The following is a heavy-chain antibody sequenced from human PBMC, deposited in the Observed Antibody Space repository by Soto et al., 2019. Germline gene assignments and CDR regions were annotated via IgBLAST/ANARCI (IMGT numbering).Heavy chain of an antibody. V-gene: IGHV3-74*01. D-gene: IGHD2-2*01. CDR3: ARAKIVPAATPLYGMDV. CDR2: INSDGSST. Sequence: EVQLVESGGGLVQPGGSLRLSCAASGFTFSSYWMHWVRQAPGKGLVWVSRINSDGSSTSYADSVKGRFTISRDNAKNTLYLQMNSLRAEDTAVYYCARAKIVPAATPLYGMDVWGQGTTVTVSS. CDR1: GFTFSSYW. J-gene: IGHJ6*02.